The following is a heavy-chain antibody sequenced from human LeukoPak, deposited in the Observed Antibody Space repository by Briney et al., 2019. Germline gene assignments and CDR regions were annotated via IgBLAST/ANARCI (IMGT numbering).Heavy chain of an antibody. Sequence: SETLSLTCSVSGDSISSSSSYWGWIRQPPGKGLEWIGSIYYSGSTYYNTSLKSRVTISVDTSKNQFSLKLSSVTAADTAVYYCAGRGVRGVGYYYYMDVWGKGTTVTISS. J-gene: IGHJ6*03. CDR2: IYYSGST. CDR3: AGRGVRGVGYYYYMDV. CDR1: GDSISSSSSY. D-gene: IGHD3-10*01. V-gene: IGHV4-39*07.